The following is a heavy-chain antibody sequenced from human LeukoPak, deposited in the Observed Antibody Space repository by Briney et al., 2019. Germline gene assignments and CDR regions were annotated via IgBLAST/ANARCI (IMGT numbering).Heavy chain of an antibody. Sequence: PGGSLRLSCVGPRFTLRNYGMNWVRQAPGKGLEWISYISDNSGTIYYADSVKGRFTISRDIADNSLYLQMDSLRDADTATYFCARTAHVAGLPPSPYFMDVWGKGTTVTVSS. J-gene: IGHJ6*03. CDR1: RFTLRNYG. CDR2: ISDNSGTI. V-gene: IGHV3-48*02. D-gene: IGHD6-6*01. CDR3: ARTAHVAGLPPSPYFMDV.